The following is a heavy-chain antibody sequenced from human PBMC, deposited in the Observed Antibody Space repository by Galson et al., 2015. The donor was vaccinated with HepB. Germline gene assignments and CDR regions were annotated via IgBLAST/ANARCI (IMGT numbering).Heavy chain of an antibody. D-gene: IGHD2-15*01. CDR2: ISGSGGST. J-gene: IGHJ3*02. CDR3: AKDKLGYCSGGSCYRGVGAFDI. CDR1: GFTFSNYA. Sequence: SLRLSCAASGFTFSNYAMSWVRQAPGKGLEWVSAISGSGGSTYYADSVKGRFTISRDNSKNTLYLQMNSLRAEDTAVYYCAKDKLGYCSGGSCYRGVGAFDIWGQGTMVTVSS. V-gene: IGHV3-23*01.